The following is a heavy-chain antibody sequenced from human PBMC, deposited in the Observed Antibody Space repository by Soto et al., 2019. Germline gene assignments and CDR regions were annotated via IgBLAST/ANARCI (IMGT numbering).Heavy chain of an antibody. D-gene: IGHD3-22*01. J-gene: IGHJ4*02. CDR3: ARGLRNYYDRSGLHY. V-gene: IGHV3-48*03. CDR1: EFTFSNYE. CDR2: ISYTGSTI. Sequence: PGGSLRLSCVASEFTFSNYEMNWVRQAPGKGLEWVSYISYTGSTIYYADSVRGRFTISRDSSKNSLYLQMNSLRAEDTAVYYCARGLRNYYDRSGLHYWGQGTLVTVSS.